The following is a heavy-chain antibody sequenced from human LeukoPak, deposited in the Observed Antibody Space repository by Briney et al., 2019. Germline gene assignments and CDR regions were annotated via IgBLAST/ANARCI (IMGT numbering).Heavy chain of an antibody. CDR2: ISSNGGST. Sequence: GGSLRLSCAASGFTFSSYAMHWVRQAPGKGLEHVSAISSNGGSTYYANSVKGRFTISRDNSKNTLYLQMGSLRAEDMAVYYCARWVAAAADAFDIWGQGTMVTVSS. CDR3: ARWVAAAADAFDI. D-gene: IGHD6-13*01. V-gene: IGHV3-64*01. J-gene: IGHJ3*02. CDR1: GFTFSSYA.